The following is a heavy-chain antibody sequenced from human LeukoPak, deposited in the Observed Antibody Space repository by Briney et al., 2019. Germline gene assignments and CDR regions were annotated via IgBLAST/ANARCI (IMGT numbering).Heavy chain of an antibody. Sequence: GGSLRLSCAASGFTVSSNYMSWVRQAPGKGLEWVSVIYSGGSTYYADSVKGRFTISRDNSKNTLYLQMNSLRAEDTAVYYCAIGTYFYGSGSYEFSSWGQGTLVTVSS. CDR1: GFTVSSNY. D-gene: IGHD3-10*01. J-gene: IGHJ4*02. V-gene: IGHV3-53*01. CDR2: IYSGGST. CDR3: AIGTYFYGSGSYEFSS.